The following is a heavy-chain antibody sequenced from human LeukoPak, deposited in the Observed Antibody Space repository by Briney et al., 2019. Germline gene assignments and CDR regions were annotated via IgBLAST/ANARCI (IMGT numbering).Heavy chain of an antibody. CDR1: GYTFTIYD. D-gene: IGHD5-18*01. V-gene: IGHV1-8*01. CDR3: ASRGGGYSYGIYYYGMDV. CDR2: MNPNSGNT. Sequence: ASVKVSFTASGYTFTIYDINWVRQATGQGLEWMGWMNPNSGNTGYAQKFQGRVTMTRNTSISTAYMELSSLRSEDTAVYYCASRGGGYSYGIYYYGMDVWGQGTTVTVSS. J-gene: IGHJ6*02.